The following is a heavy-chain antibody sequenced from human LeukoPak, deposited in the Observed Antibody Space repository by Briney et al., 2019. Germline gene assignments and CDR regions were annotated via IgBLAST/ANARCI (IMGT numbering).Heavy chain of an antibody. V-gene: IGHV3-23*01. J-gene: IGHJ6*02. D-gene: IGHD6-19*01. CDR2: FSGSGGST. CDR1: GFTFSSYA. Sequence: PGGSLRLSCAASGFTFSSYAMSWVRQAPGKGLEWVSAFSGSGGSTYYADSVKGRFSISRDNSKNTLFLQMNSLRAEDTAVYYCAKDLIAGADINYYYGMDVWGQGTTVTVSS. CDR3: AKDLIAGADINYYYGMDV.